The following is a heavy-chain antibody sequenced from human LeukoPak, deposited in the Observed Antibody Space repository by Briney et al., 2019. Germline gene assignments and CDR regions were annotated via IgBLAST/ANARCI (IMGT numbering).Heavy chain of an antibody. D-gene: IGHD1-26*01. J-gene: IGHJ4*02. CDR2: ITSSSYI. CDR3: ARDSPSGSYYYFDY. CDR1: GFTFSSYT. V-gene: IGHV3-21*01. Sequence: GGSLKLSCAASGFTFSSYTINWVRQAPGKGLEWVSSITSSSYIYYADSVKGRFTISRDNAKNSLYLQMNSLRAEDTAVYYCARDSPSGSYYYFDYWGQGTMVTVSS.